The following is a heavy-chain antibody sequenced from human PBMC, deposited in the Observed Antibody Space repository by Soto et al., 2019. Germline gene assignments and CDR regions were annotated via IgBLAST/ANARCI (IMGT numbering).Heavy chain of an antibody. CDR3: ARGRVGAVDD. J-gene: IGHJ4*02. CDR2: INPSGGST. Sequence: QVQLVQSGAEVKKPGASVKVSCKASGYTFTSYYMHWVRQAPGKGLEWMAIINPSGGSTSYAQKFQGRVTRTRDTSTSTVYMELSSLRSEDTAVYYCARGRVGAVDDWGQGTLVTVSS. D-gene: IGHD1-26*01. CDR1: GYTFTSYY. V-gene: IGHV1-46*01.